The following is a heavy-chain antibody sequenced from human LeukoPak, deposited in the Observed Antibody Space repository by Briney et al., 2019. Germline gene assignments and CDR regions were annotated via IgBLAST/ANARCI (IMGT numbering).Heavy chain of an antibody. CDR1: GFTFSSYW. D-gene: IGHD5-18*01. J-gene: IGHJ4*02. V-gene: IGHV3-74*01. Sequence: GGSLRLSCAASGFTFSSYWMHWVRQAPGKGLVWVSRINSDGSSTSYADSVKGRFTIPRDNAKNTLYLQMNSLRAEDTAVYYCARDRGYGYLFDYWGQGTLVTVSS. CDR2: INSDGSST. CDR3: ARDRGYGYLFDY.